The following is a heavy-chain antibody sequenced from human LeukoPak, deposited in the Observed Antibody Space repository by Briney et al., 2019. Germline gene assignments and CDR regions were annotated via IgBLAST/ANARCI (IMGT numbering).Heavy chain of an antibody. J-gene: IGHJ4*02. V-gene: IGHV3-30*18. CDR1: GFTFSSYG. CDR3: AKDYGAGIAVAGYYFDY. Sequence: GGPLRLSCAASGFTFSSYGMHWVRQAPGKGLEWVAVISYDGSNKYYADSVKGRFTISRDNSKNTLYLQMNSLRAEDTAVYYCAKDYGAGIAVAGYYFDYWGQGTLVTVSS. D-gene: IGHD6-19*01. CDR2: ISYDGSNK.